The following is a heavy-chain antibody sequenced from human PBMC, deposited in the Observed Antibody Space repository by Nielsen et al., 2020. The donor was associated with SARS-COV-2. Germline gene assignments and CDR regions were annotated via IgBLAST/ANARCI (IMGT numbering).Heavy chain of an antibody. CDR1: GFTFSGSA. J-gene: IGHJ6*02. D-gene: IGHD2-15*01. CDR3: AKGAELLAESYYRYYGMDL. V-gene: IGHV3-73*01. Sequence: GESLKISCVASGFTFSGSAMHWVRQASGKGLEWLGRIRSYANEYATAYAASVKGRFTISRDDSKNTAYLHMNSLRVEDTAVYYCAKGAELLAESYYRYYGMDLWGQGTTVTVSS. CDR2: IRSYANEYAT.